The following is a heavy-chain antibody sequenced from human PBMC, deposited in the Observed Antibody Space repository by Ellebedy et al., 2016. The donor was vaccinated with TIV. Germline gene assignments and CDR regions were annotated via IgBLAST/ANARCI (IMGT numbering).Heavy chain of an antibody. CDR1: GFTFSSYG. J-gene: IGHJ4*02. Sequence: GESLKISXAASGFTFSSYGMHWVHQAPGKGLEWVAVISYDGSNKYYADSVKGRFTISRDNSKNTLYLQMNSLRAEDTAVYYCAKDPTFWSGYYSLDYWGQGTLVTVSS. V-gene: IGHV3-30*18. CDR2: ISYDGSNK. CDR3: AKDPTFWSGYYSLDY. D-gene: IGHD3-3*01.